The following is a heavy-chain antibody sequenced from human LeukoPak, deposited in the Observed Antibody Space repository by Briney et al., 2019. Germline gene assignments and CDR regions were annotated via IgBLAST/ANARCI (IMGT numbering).Heavy chain of an antibody. J-gene: IGHJ5*02. CDR3: ARPYYYDSRIDP. CDR1: GGSISSGDYY. V-gene: IGHV4-30-4*01. CDR2: MYYSGST. D-gene: IGHD3-22*01. Sequence: SQTLSLTCTVSGGSISSGDYYWSWIRQPPGKGLEWIAYMYYSGSTYYNLSLKSRVTMSADTSKNQLSLKLSSVTAADTAVYYCARPYYYDSRIDPWGQGILVTVSS.